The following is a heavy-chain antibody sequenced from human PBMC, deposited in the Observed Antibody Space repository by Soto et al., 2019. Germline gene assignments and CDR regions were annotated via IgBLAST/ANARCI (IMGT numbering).Heavy chain of an antibody. CDR3: ARVHSSGWYMLDY. V-gene: IGHV1-2*02. CDR2: INPNSGGT. CDR1: GYTFTGYY. Sequence: ASVKVSCKASGYTFTGYYMHWVRQAPGQGLEWMGWINPNSGGTNYAQKFQGRVTMTRDTSISTAYMELSRLRSDDTAVYYCARVHSSGWYMLDYWGQGALVTVSS. D-gene: IGHD6-19*01. J-gene: IGHJ4*02.